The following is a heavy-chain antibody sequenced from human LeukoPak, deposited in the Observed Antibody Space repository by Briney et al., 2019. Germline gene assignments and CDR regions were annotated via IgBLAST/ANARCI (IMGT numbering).Heavy chain of an antibody. CDR2: IYTSGST. V-gene: IGHV4-4*07. CDR1: GGSISSYY. J-gene: IGHJ6*02. CDR3: ARVRSGWSPENYYYYGMDV. D-gene: IGHD6-19*01. Sequence: SETQSLTCTVSGGSISSYYGSWFRQPAGKGLEWIGRIYTSGSTNYNPSLKSRVTMSVDTSKNQFSLKLSSVTAADTAVYYCARVRSGWSPENYYYYGMDVWGQGTTVTVSS.